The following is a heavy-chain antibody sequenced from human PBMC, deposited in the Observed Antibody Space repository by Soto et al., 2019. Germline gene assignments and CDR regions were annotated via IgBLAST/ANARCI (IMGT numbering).Heavy chain of an antibody. J-gene: IGHJ4*02. CDR1: GFTLSSYW. CDR3: ARYSDRYCSGGSCPPDFDY. CDR2: IKQDGSEK. V-gene: IGHV3-7*01. Sequence: EVQLVESGGGLVQPGGSLRLSCAASGFTLSSYWMSWVRQAPGKGLEWVANIKQDGSEKYYVDSVKGRFTISRDNAKNSLYLQMNSLRAEDTAVYYCARYSDRYCSGGSCPPDFDYWGQGTLVTVSS. D-gene: IGHD2-15*01.